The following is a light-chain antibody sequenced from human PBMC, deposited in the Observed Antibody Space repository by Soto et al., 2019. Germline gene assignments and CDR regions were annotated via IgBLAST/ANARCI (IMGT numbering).Light chain of an antibody. J-gene: IGKJ1*01. CDR3: QQYNSWWT. Sequence: IQFTQSPSSLSASVGARVTITCRASQTISSWLAWYQQKPGKAPKLLIYKASTLKSGVPSRFSGSGSGTEFTLTISGLQPDDFATYYCQQYNSWWTFGQGAKVDI. V-gene: IGKV1-5*03. CDR1: QTISSW. CDR2: KAS.